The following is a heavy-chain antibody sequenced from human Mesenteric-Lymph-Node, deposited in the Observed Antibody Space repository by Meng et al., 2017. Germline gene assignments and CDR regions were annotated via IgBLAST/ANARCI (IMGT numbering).Heavy chain of an antibody. CDR1: GFTFDDYA. D-gene: IGHD1-14*01. CDR2: ISWDGGST. J-gene: IGHJ4*02. CDR3: ARDKRDNQFFDY. V-gene: IGHV3-43D*03. Sequence: GESLKISCAASGFTFDDYAMHWVRQAPGKGLEWVSLISWDGGSTYYADSVKGRFTISRYNSQNTLYLQMNSLRAEDTAVYYCARDKRDNQFFDYWGQGTLVTVSS.